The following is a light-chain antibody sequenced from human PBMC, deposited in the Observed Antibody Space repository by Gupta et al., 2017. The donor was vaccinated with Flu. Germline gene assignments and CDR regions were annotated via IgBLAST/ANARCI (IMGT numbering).Light chain of an antibody. CDR3: QQTHSFPLT. CDR1: QDISSW. CDR2: AAS. V-gene: IGKV1-12*01. Sequence: DIPVTQSPSSVSASLGDRVTITCRASQDISSWLAWYQQKPGKAPKLLISAASRLQSGVPSRFAGSGSGTDCTLTSSSLQPEDCATYFCQQTHSFPLTFGGGTKVEIK. J-gene: IGKJ4*01.